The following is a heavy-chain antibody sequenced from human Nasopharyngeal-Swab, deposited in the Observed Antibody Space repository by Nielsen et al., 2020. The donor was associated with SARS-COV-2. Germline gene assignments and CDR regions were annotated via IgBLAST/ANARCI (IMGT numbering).Heavy chain of an antibody. J-gene: IGHJ3*01. CDR3: AKPFWSGYYSGDSFDF. Sequence: VRQAPGKGLEWVSAISGSGGSTYYADSVKGRFTTSRENNKNSLYLQMNSLTVEDTALYYCAKPFWSGYYSGDSFDFWGQGTMVTVSS. D-gene: IGHD3-3*01. CDR2: ISGSGGST. V-gene: IGHV3-23*01.